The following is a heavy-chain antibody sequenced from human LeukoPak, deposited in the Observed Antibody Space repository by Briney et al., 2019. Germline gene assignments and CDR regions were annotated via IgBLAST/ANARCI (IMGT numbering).Heavy chain of an antibody. D-gene: IGHD4-23*01. CDR2: IYYSGST. Sequence: PSQTLSLTCTVSGGSISSGDYYWRWIRQPPGKGLEWIGYIYYSGSTYYNPSLKSRVTISVDTSKNQFSLKLSSVTAADTAVYYCARLGGLGATVVKYWGQGTLVTVSS. V-gene: IGHV4-30-4*01. CDR1: GGSISSGDYY. CDR3: ARLGGLGATVVKY. J-gene: IGHJ4*02.